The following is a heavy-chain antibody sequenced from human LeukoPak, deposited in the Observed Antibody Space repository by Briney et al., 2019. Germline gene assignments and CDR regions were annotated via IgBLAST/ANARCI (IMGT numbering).Heavy chain of an antibody. V-gene: IGHV1-8*02. CDR2: MNPNSGNT. CDR1: EYTFTNDY. CDR3: ARHILRKNYGLGL. D-gene: IGHD3-10*01. Sequence: AASVMLSCKASEYTFTNDYMHWVRQATGQGLEWMGWMNPNSGNTGYAQKFQGRVTMTRNTSISTAYMELSSLRSEDTAVYYCARHILRKNYGLGLWGQGTLVTVSS. J-gene: IGHJ4*02.